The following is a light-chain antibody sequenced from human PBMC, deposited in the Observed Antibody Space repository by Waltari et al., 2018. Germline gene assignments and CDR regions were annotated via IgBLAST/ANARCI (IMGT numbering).Light chain of an antibody. CDR3: QQYYSTPPT. Sequence: DIVMTQSPDSLAVSLGERATINCKSRQSVLYSSNNKNYLAWYQQKPGQPPKLLIYWASTRESGVPDRFSGSGSGTDFTLTISSLQAEDVAVYYCQQYYSTPPTFGPGTKVVIK. CDR1: QSVLYSSNNKNY. J-gene: IGKJ3*01. CDR2: WAS. V-gene: IGKV4-1*01.